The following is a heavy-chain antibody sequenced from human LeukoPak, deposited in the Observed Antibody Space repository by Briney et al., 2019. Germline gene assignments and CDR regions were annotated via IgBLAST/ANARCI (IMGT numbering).Heavy chain of an antibody. CDR2: ISLSGST. J-gene: IGHJ4*02. CDR1: GFTFSTYR. D-gene: IGHD2-2*01. Sequence: PGGSLRLSCAASGFTFSTYRMNWVGQAPGKGLEWIGEISLSGSTNYNPSLKSRVTISVDKTKSQFSLKLSSVTAADTAVYYCARAGGCRTTSCDLDHWGQGTLVTVSS. CDR3: ARAGGCRTTSCDLDH. V-gene: IGHV4-4*02.